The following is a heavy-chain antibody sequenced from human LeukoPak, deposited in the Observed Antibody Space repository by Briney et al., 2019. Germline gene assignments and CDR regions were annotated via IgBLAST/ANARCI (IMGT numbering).Heavy chain of an antibody. J-gene: IGHJ4*02. CDR3: ARAPRDQLLPEYYFDY. D-gene: IGHD2-2*01. CDR2: IYYSGST. Sequence: SQTLSLTCTVSGGSISSGVYYWSWIRQHPGKGLEWIGYIYYSGSTYYNPSLKSRVTISVDTSKNQFSLKLSSVTAADTAVYYCARAPRDQLLPEYYFDYWGQGTLVTVSS. V-gene: IGHV4-31*03. CDR1: GGSISSGVYY.